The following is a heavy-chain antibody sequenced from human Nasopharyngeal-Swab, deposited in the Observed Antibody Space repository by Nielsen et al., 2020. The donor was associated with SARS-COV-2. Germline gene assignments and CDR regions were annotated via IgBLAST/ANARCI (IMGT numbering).Heavy chain of an antibody. CDR3: ARSMYCSSTSCRYYFDY. J-gene: IGHJ4*02. Sequence: SCTVSGGSFSSAGYFWTWTRQHPGKGLEWIGYIYYSGSTYYNPSLKSRVTISVDTSKNHFSLKLSSVTAADTAVYFCARSMYCSSTSCRYYFDYWGQGTLVTVSS. CDR1: GGSFSSAGYF. CDR2: IYYSGST. D-gene: IGHD2-2*01. V-gene: IGHV4-31*02.